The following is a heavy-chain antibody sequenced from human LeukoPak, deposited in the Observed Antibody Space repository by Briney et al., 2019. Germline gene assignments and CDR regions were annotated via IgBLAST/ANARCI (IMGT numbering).Heavy chain of an antibody. CDR3: ARLTYSNNWYFRRGLDNWFDP. CDR1: GGSVSRSPYY. D-gene: IGHD6-13*01. Sequence: SETLSLTCTVSGGSVSRSPYYWGWIRQPPGKGLEWIGNIYYSGSTYYNPSLKSRVTISVDASKSQFSLRLSSVTAADTAVYYCARLTYSNNWYFRRGLDNWFDPWGQGTLVTVSS. J-gene: IGHJ5*02. CDR2: IYYSGST. V-gene: IGHV4-39*07.